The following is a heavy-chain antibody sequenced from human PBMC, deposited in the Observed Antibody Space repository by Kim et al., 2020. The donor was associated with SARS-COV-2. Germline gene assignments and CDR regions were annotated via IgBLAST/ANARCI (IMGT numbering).Heavy chain of an antibody. CDR3: ARERSDYYDSSGPGY. CDR2: ISSSSSYT. Sequence: GGSLRLSCAASGFTFSDYYMSWIRQAPGKGLEWVSYISSSSSYTNYADSVKGRFTISRDNAKNSLYLQMNSLRAEDTAVYYCARERSDYYDSSGPGYWGQGTLVTVSS. CDR1: GFTFSDYY. V-gene: IGHV3-11*05. D-gene: IGHD3-22*01. J-gene: IGHJ4*02.